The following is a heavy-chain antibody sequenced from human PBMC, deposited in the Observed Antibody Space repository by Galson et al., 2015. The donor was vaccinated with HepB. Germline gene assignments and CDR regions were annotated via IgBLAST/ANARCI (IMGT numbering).Heavy chain of an antibody. V-gene: IGHV3-48*01. Sequence: SLRLSCAASGFTFSSYSMNWVRQAPGKGLEWVSYISSSSSTIYYADSVKGRFTISRDNAKNSLYLQVNSLRAEDTAVYYCARATDCSGGSCFNNWGQGTLVTVSS. CDR1: GFTFSSYS. CDR2: ISSSSSTI. J-gene: IGHJ4*02. CDR3: ARATDCSGGSCFNN. D-gene: IGHD2-15*01.